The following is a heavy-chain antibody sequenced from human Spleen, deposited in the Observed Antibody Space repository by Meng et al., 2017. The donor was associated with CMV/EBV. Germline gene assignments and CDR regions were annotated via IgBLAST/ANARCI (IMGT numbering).Heavy chain of an antibody. CDR1: GYHFTAYW. D-gene: IGHD1-1*01. CDR2: VNPNRGAT. V-gene: IGHV1-2*02. J-gene: IGHJ4*02. CDR3: ARETGTPADY. Sequence: VSCKASGYHFTAYWLHWVRQAPRQGLEWMGWVNPNRGATTYAQKFQGRVTMTRVTSITTFYMELNRLRSDDTAVYYCARETGTPADYWGQGTLVTVSS.